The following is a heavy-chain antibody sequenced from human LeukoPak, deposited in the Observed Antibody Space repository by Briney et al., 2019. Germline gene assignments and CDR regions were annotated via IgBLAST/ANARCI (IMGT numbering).Heavy chain of an antibody. Sequence: GGSLRLSCAASGFTFSSYAMSWVRQAPGKGLEWVSTISESGGGTYYAASVEGRFTISRDNSKNTVYLQMNSLIDEDTAVYYCAKELSSRDFFDSWGQGTLVTVSS. CDR2: ISESGGGT. CDR3: AKELSSRDFFDS. J-gene: IGHJ4*02. CDR1: GFTFSSYA. V-gene: IGHV3-23*01. D-gene: IGHD2-2*01.